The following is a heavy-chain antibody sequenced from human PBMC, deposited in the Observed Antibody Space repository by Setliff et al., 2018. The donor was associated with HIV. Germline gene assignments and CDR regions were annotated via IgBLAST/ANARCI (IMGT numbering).Heavy chain of an antibody. V-gene: IGHV4-59*01. D-gene: IGHD2-2*01. CDR1: GGSISGYY. Sequence: SETLSLTCSVSGGSISGYYWSWVRQPPGRGLQWIGYVSYSGSTSYKPSLNSRVIMSVDTSRDQFSLTLSSVTAADTAVYYCARTRGRALLSYYFDSWGQGRQVTVSS. CDR2: VSYSGST. CDR3: ARTRGRALLSYYFDS. J-gene: IGHJ4*02.